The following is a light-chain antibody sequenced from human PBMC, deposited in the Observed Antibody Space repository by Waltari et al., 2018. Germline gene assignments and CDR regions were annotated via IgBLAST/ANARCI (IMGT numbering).Light chain of an antibody. CDR1: QGLLYSNGYNY. V-gene: IGKV2-28*01. J-gene: IGKJ3*01. Sequence: DVVMTQSPLSLPVPPGEPASIPCRSSQGLLYSNGYNYVNWYLQRPGQSPQLLIYLGSNRASGVPGRFSGSGSGTDFTLKISRVEAEDVGVYYCMQGLHFPLTFGPGTKVDIK. CDR3: MQGLHFPLT. CDR2: LGS.